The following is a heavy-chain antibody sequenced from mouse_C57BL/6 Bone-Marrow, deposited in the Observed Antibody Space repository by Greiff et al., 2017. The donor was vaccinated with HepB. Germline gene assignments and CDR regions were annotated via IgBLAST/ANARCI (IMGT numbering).Heavy chain of an antibody. V-gene: IGHV14-1*01. Sequence: VQLQQSGAELVRPGASVKLSCTASGFNIKDYYMHWVKQRPEQGLEWIGRIDPEDGDTEYAPKFQGKATMTADTSTNTAYLQLSSLTSEDTAVYYCTTSGYYGSSYNYWGQGTTHTVSS. D-gene: IGHD1-1*01. J-gene: IGHJ2*01. CDR2: IDPEDGDT. CDR3: TTSGYYGSSYNY. CDR1: GFNIKDYY.